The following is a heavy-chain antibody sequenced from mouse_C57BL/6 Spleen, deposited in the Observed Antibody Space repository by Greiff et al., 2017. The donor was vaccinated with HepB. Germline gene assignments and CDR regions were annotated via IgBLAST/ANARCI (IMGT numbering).Heavy chain of an antibody. J-gene: IGHJ1*03. V-gene: IGHV5-6*01. CDR3: ARHYYYGSSYREYFDV. CDR2: ISSGGSYT. D-gene: IGHD1-1*01. Sequence: EVMLVESGGDLVKPGGSLKLSCAASGFTFSSYGMSWVRQTPDKRLEWVATISSGGSYTYYPDSVKGRFTISRDNAKNTLYLQMSSLKSEDTAMYYCARHYYYGSSYREYFDVWGTGTTVTVSS. CDR1: GFTFSSYG.